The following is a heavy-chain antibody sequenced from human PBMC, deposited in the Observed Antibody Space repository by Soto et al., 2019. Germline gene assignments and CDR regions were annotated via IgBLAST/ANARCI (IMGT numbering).Heavy chain of an antibody. CDR1: GFTFSSYA. J-gene: IGHJ3*02. CDR2: ISYDGSNK. D-gene: IGHD3-16*02. V-gene: IGHV3-30-3*01. Sequence: QVQLVESGGGVVQPGRSLRLSCAASGFTFSSYAMHWVRQAPGKGLEWVAVISYDGSNKYYADSVKGRFTISRDNSKNTLYLQMNSLRAEDTAVYYCARYRLPSPLRAFDIWGQGTMVTVSS. CDR3: ARYRLPSPLRAFDI.